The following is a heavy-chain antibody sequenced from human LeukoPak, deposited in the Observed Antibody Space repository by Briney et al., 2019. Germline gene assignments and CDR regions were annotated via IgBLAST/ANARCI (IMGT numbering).Heavy chain of an antibody. D-gene: IGHD1-26*01. J-gene: IGHJ4*02. CDR1: GFTFSDYS. Sequence: GGSLRLSCAASGFTFSDYSMHWVRQAPGKGLNWVAFIRYDGNNKYYADSVKGRFTISRDNSKNMLYLETNSLSTEDTAVYYCARVGWEDPFDYWGQGTLVTVSS. CDR2: IRYDGNNK. V-gene: IGHV3-30*02. CDR3: ARVGWEDPFDY.